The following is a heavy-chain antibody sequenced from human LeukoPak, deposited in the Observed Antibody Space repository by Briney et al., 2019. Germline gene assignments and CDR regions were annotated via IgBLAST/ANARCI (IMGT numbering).Heavy chain of an antibody. D-gene: IGHD1-26*01. J-gene: IGHJ5*02. CDR1: EFTFTTYW. Sequence: PGGSLRLSCAASEFTFTTYWMSWVRQAPGKGLEWVSAISGSGGSTYYADSVKGRFTISRDNSKNTLYLQMNSLRAEDTAVYYCAKDQAPTPRLVGATQGWFDPWGQGTLVTVSS. CDR3: AKDQAPTPRLVGATQGWFDP. V-gene: IGHV3-23*01. CDR2: ISGSGGST.